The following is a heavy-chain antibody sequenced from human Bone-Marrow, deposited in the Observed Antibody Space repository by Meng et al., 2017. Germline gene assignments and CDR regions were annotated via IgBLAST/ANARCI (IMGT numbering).Heavy chain of an antibody. J-gene: IGHJ5*02. CDR1: GDPISSDIW. Sequence: QVQLQESGAGLVKPSGTLSRTFTVSGDPISSDIWWSWVRQPPGKGLEWIGYIYYSGSTYYNPSLNSRLTISVDTSKNQFSLKLSSVTAADTAVYYCARDLNAGGILVSWGQGTLVTVSS. V-gene: IGHV4-30-4*01. CDR2: IYYSGST. D-gene: IGHD3-16*01. CDR3: ARDLNAGGILVS.